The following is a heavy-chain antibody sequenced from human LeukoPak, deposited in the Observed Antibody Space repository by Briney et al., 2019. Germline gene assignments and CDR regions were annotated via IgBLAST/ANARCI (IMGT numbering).Heavy chain of an antibody. J-gene: IGHJ4*02. CDR1: GFTFRSHG. CDR2: IWYDGSNK. V-gene: IGHV3-33*01. CDR3: ARGSLHCSSTSCYEVFDY. D-gene: IGHD2-2*01. Sequence: GTSLRLSCAASGFTFRSHGMHWVRQAPGKGLEWVAVIWYDGSNKYYADSVKGRFTISRDNSKNTLYLQMNSLRAEDTAVYYCARGSLHCSSTSCYEVFDYWGQGTLVTVSS.